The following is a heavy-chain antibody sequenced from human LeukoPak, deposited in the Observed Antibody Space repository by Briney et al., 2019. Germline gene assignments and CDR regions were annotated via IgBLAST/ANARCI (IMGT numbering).Heavy chain of an antibody. Sequence: ASVKVSCKASGDTFSSYAISWVRQAPGQGLEWMGGIIPIFGTANYAQKFQGRVTITADESTSTAYMELSSLRSEDTAVYYCARYGDNDYVWGSHRYTSFDYWGQGTLVTVSS. CDR2: IIPIFGTA. D-gene: IGHD3-16*02. V-gene: IGHV1-69*13. CDR1: GDTFSSYA. J-gene: IGHJ4*02. CDR3: ARYGDNDYVWGSHRYTSFDY.